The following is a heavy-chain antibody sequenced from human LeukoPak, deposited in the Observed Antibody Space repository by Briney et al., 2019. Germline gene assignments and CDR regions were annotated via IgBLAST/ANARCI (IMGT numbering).Heavy chain of an antibody. V-gene: IGHV4-59*01. CDR1: GGSTSSYY. J-gene: IGHJ4*02. D-gene: IGHD6-19*01. Sequence: PSETLSLTCTVSGGSTSSYYWSWIRQPPGKGLEWIGYIYYSGSTNYNPSLKSRVTISVDTSKNQFPLKLSSVTAADTAVYYCARGGRSSGWAFDYWGQGTLVTVSS. CDR2: IYYSGST. CDR3: ARGGRSSGWAFDY.